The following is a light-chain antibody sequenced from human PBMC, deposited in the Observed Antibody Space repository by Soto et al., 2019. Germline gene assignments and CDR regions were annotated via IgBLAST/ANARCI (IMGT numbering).Light chain of an antibody. CDR1: QSVSSQ. J-gene: IGKJ5*01. CDR2: DAS. Sequence: EIVLTQSPATLSLSPGERATLSCRASQSVSSQLAWYQQKPGQTPRLLIYDASNRATGIPARFSGSGSGTDFTLTISSLEPEDFAVYYCQQRSKSITFGQGTRLDIK. CDR3: QQRSKSIT. V-gene: IGKV3-11*01.